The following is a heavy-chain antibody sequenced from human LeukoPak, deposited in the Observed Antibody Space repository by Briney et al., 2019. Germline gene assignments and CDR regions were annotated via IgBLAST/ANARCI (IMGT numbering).Heavy chain of an antibody. D-gene: IGHD7-27*01. CDR1: GGSISSYY. J-gene: IGHJ5*02. V-gene: IGHV4-4*07. Sequence: KASETLSLTCTVSGGSISSYYWSWIRQPAGKGLEWIGRIYTSGSTNYNPSLKSRVTMSVDTSKNQFSLKLSSVTAADTAVYYCARAPGAAFANWFDPWGQGTLVTVSS. CDR2: IYTSGST. CDR3: ARAPGAAFANWFDP.